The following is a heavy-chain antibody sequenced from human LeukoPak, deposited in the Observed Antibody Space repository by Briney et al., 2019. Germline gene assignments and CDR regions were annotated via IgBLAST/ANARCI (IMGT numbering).Heavy chain of an antibody. CDR2: ISAYNGNT. J-gene: IGHJ4*01. D-gene: IGHD3-16*01. CDR3: ARDGDYDYVWAHYFDY. Sequence: ASVKVSCKASGYTFTSYGVSWVRQAPGQGLEWMGWISAYNGNTNYAQKVQGRVTMTTDTSTSTAYMELRSLRSDDTAVYYCARDGDYDYVWAHYFDYWGQEPWSPSPQ. CDR1: GYTFTSYG. V-gene: IGHV1-18*01.